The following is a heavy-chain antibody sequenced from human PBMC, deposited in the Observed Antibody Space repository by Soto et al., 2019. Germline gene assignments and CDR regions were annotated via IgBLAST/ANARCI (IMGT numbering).Heavy chain of an antibody. CDR3: ARSTDSSGWRFDY. J-gene: IGHJ4*02. CDR2: IYYSGST. Sequence: QAQLLESGPGLVKPSETLSLTCSVSGASISIYSWSWIRQPPGKGLEWIGYIYYSGSTNYNPSLKSRVAISVDTSKNQFSLKLSSVTAADTAVYYCARSTDSSGWRFDYWGQGTQVTVSS. V-gene: IGHV4-59*01. CDR1: GASISIYS. D-gene: IGHD6-19*01.